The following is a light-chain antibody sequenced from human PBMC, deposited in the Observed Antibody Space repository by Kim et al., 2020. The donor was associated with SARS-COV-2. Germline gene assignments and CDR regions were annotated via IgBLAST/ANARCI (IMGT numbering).Light chain of an antibody. J-gene: IGKJ1*01. CDR2: AAS. CDR1: QGISSY. V-gene: IGKV1-8*01. Sequence: AIRITQSPSSLSASTGDRVTITCRASQGISSYLAWYQQKPGKAPKLLIYAASTLQSGVPSRFSGSGSGTDFTLTISCLQSEDFATYYCQQYYSYPTWTFGQGTTVDIK. CDR3: QQYYSYPTWT.